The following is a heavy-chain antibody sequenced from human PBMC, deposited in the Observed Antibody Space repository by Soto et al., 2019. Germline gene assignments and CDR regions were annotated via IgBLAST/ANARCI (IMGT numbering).Heavy chain of an antibody. D-gene: IGHD2-8*01. V-gene: IGHV4-59*08. CDR1: GDSIRSYF. Sequence: SETLSLTCTVSGDSIRSYFWSWVRQPPGKGLEWIGYIPYSGGPNYNPSLKSRVTISVDTSKNQFSLKLTSVTAADTAVYYCARQEVPQWFTKGYYGMDVWDQGTTVTVSS. CDR2: IPYSGGP. J-gene: IGHJ6*02. CDR3: ARQEVPQWFTKGYYGMDV.